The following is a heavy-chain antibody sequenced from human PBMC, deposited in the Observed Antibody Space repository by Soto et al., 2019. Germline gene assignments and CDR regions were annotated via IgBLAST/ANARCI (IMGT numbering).Heavy chain of an antibody. CDR1: GFTFSNYE. V-gene: IGHV3-48*03. Sequence: GGSLRLSCAASGFTFSNYEMNWVRQAPGKGLEWVSYIGDTVSNIKYADSVKGRFTISRDNARNSLYLQMNNLRAEDTAIYHCAREAEWQLLGDAFDIWGQGTMVTVSS. CDR2: IGDTVSNI. J-gene: IGHJ3*02. CDR3: AREAEWQLLGDAFDI. D-gene: IGHD3-22*01.